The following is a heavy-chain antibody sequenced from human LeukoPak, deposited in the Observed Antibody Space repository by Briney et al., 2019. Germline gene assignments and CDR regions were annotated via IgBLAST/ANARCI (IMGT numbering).Heavy chain of an antibody. CDR2: INTDGTFT. D-gene: IGHD3-10*01. CDR1: GFTFSGYW. Sequence: GGSLRLSCAVSGFTFSGYWMHWVRQAPGKGLVWVSRINTDGTFTNYADSVKGRFTISRDNAKNTLFLQMSSLRVEDTAVYYCARDQVLGSGSYDSWGQGMLVTVSS. CDR3: ARDQVLGSGSYDS. J-gene: IGHJ4*02. V-gene: IGHV3-74*01.